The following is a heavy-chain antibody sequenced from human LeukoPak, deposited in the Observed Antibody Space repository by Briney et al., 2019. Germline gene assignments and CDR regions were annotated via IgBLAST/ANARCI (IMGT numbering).Heavy chain of an antibody. J-gene: IGHJ5*02. CDR2: IYYSGST. CDR1: GGSISSYY. CDR3: ARAVIAVDNWFDP. D-gene: IGHD6-19*01. V-gene: IGHV4-59*08. Sequence: SETLSLTCTVSGGSISSYYWSWLRQPPGKGLEWIGYIYYSGSTNYNPSLKSRVPISVDTSKNQFSLKLSSVTAADTAVYYCARAVIAVDNWFDPWGQGTLVTVSS.